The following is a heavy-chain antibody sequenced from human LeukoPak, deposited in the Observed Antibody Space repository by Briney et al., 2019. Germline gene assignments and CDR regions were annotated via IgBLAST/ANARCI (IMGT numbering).Heavy chain of an antibody. Sequence: GGSLRLSCAASEFTFSSYGMHWVRQAPGKGLEWVAVIWYDGSKKYYADSVKGRFTISRDNSKNTLYLQMNSLRAEDTAVYYCTRRDGDNDRGFDYWGQGTLVTVSS. CDR3: TRRDGDNDRGFDY. CDR2: IWYDGSKK. V-gene: IGHV3-33*01. CDR1: EFTFSSYG. J-gene: IGHJ4*02. D-gene: IGHD4-23*01.